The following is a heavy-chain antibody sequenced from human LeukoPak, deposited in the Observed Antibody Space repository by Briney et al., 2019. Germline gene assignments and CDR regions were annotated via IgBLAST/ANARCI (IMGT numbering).Heavy chain of an antibody. J-gene: IGHJ4*02. CDR2: ISYDGGKR. D-gene: IGHD3-10*01. CDR1: GFSFTTYG. V-gene: IGHV3-30*18. CDR3: AKGLRWFGNFYFNLFDH. Sequence: HPGGSLRLSCSTSGFSFTTYGMHWVRQAPGKGLEWVAFISYDGGKRYFADSVKGRFSISRDNSASALFLDMDSLRTEDTAVYFCAKGLRWFGNFYFNLFDHWGQGILVTVSS.